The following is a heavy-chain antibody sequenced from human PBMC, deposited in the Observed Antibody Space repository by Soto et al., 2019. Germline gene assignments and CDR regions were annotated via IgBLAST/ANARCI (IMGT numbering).Heavy chain of an antibody. CDR2: ISYDGSNK. V-gene: IGHV3-30*18. CDR1: GFTFSSYG. Sequence: ESGGGVVQPGRSLRLSCAASGFTFSSYGMHWVRQAPGKGLEWVAVISYDGSNKYYADSVKGRFTISRDNSKNTLYLQMNSLRAEDTAVYYCAKDRLVGTTTGGDAFDIWGQGTMVTVSS. J-gene: IGHJ3*02. CDR3: AKDRLVGTTTGGDAFDI. D-gene: IGHD1-26*01.